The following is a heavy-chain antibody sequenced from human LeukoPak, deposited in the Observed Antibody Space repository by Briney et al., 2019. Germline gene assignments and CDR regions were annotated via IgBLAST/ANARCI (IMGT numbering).Heavy chain of an antibody. CDR1: GGTFSSYA. CDR2: IIPIFGTA. CDR3: ARDSEFRITIVRGVTPLGWFDP. V-gene: IGHV1-69*05. D-gene: IGHD3-10*01. Sequence: SVKVSCKASGGTFSSYAISWVRHAPGQGLEWMGGIIPIFGTANYAQKFQGRVTITTDESTSTAYMELSSLRSEDTAVYYCARDSEFRITIVRGVTPLGWFDPWGQGTLVTVSS. J-gene: IGHJ5*02.